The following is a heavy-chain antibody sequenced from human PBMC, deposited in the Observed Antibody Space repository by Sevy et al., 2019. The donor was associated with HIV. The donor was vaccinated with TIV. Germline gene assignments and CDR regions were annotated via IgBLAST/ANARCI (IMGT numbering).Heavy chain of an antibody. D-gene: IGHD3-22*01. V-gene: IGHV3-23*01. J-gene: IGHJ4*01. CDR3: AKGSRKYYYDSSGYYGD. CDR1: VFTLSNYA. Sequence: GGSLRLSCVASVFTLSNYAMSWVRQAPGKGLEWVSILSASGGSTYYAESVKGRVTISRDNSKNTLDLEMNSLRGEDTAVYYCAKGSRKYYYDSSGYYGDWGQGTLVTVSS. CDR2: LSASGGST.